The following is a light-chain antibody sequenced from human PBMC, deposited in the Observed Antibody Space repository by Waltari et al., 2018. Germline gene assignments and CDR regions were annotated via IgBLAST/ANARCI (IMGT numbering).Light chain of an antibody. CDR2: GAS. V-gene: IGKV3-20*01. CDR3: QHYVRLPAT. J-gene: IGKJ1*01. Sequence: IVLPHSPGTLSLSPGERATLSCRASQSVSRSLAWYQQKPGQAPKLLIYGASTRATGIPDRFTGSGSGTDFSLTISSLEPEDFAIYFCQHYVRLPATFGQGTKVEIK. CDR1: QSVSRS.